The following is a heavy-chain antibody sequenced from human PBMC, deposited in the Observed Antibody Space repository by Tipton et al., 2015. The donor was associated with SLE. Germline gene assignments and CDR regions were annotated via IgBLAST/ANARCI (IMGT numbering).Heavy chain of an antibody. Sequence: TLSLTCAVYGGSFSGYSLCWIRQPPGKGLERNGCFSNTGSTNFNPSLKSRVTISVDTSKNQFSLELSSVTAADTAVYYCARSRGYSYGHGWIDPWGRGTLVSFSS. V-gene: IGHV4-59*01. D-gene: IGHD5-18*01. CDR1: GGSFSGYS. CDR3: ARSRGYSYGHGWIDP. J-gene: IGHJ5*02. CDR2: FSNTGST.